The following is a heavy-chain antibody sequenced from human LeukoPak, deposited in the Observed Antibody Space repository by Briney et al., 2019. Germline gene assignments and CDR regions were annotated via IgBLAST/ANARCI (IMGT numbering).Heavy chain of an antibody. D-gene: IGHD6-13*01. V-gene: IGHV3-23*01. CDR2: ISGSGSGGST. CDR1: GFTFSSSA. J-gene: IGHJ6*03. Sequence: GGSLRLSCAASGFTFSSSAMSWVRQAPGKGLEWVSSISGSGSGGSTYYADSVKGRFTISRDNSKNTLYLQMNSLRAEDTAVYYCAKVGQQLGGNYYYMDVWGKGTTVTISS. CDR3: AKVGQQLGGNYYYMDV.